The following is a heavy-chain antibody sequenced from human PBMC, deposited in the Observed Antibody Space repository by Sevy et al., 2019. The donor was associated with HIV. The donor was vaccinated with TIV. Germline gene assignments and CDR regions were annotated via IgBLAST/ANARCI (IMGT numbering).Heavy chain of an antibody. CDR2: ISNDGSNK. CDR3: AITLH. Sequence: GGSLRLSCAASGFTFSSFGMHWVRQAPGKGLEWVAHISNDGSNKYYADSVKGRFTISRDNSKNTLYLQMDSRRAEDTAVYYCAITLHWGQGTMVTVSS. J-gene: IGHJ3*01. CDR1: GFTFSSFG. V-gene: IGHV3-30*03.